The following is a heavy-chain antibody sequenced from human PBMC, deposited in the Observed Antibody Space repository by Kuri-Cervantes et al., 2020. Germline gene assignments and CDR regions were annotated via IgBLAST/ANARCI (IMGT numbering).Heavy chain of an antibody. CDR2: ISASGGST. D-gene: IGHD2/OR15-2a*01. V-gene: IGHV3-23*01. CDR3: AKGDCISTTCPFEY. Sequence: GGSLRLSCAASGFTFTSYWMSWVRQAPGKGLEWVSTISASGGSTYYADSVKGRFTISRDNSKNTLYLEVNSLRAEDTAVYYCAKGDCISTTCPFEYWGQGTLVTVSS. J-gene: IGHJ4*02. CDR1: GFTFTSYW.